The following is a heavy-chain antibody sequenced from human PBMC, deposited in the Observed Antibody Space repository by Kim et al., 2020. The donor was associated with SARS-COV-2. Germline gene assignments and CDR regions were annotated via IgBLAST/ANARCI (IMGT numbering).Heavy chain of an antibody. V-gene: IGHV4-34*01. CDR3: ARVGIGSAMATFGY. J-gene: IGHJ4*02. D-gene: IGHD5-18*01. CDR2: INHSGST. Sequence: SETLSLTCAVYGGSFSGYYWSWIRQPPGKGLEWIGEINHSGSTNYNPSLKSRVTISVDTSKNQFSLKLSSVTAADTAVYYCARVGIGSAMATFGYWGQGTLVTVSS. CDR1: GGSFSGYY.